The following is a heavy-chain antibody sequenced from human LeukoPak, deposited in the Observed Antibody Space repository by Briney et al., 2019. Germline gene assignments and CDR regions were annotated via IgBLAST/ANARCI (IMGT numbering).Heavy chain of an antibody. CDR2: IKQDGSEK. Sequence: GGSLRLSCAASGFTFSSYWMRWVRQAPGKGLEWVANIKQDGSEKYYVDSVKGRFTISRDNAKNSLYLQMNSLRAEDMAVYYCARAGSRWAFDIWGQGTMVTVSS. V-gene: IGHV3-7*03. J-gene: IGHJ3*02. D-gene: IGHD1-14*01. CDR3: ARAGSRWAFDI. CDR1: GFTFSSYW.